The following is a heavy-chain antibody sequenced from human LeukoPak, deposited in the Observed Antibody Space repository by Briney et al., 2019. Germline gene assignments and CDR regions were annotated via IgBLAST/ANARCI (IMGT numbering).Heavy chain of an antibody. Sequence: HPGASLRLSCAASGFTFSTYAMSWVRQAPGKGLEWVSAISVSAGSTYYADSVKGRFTISRDNSKNTLYLQMNSMRAEDTAVYYCATGSVRYSASWYSQEGDYWGQGTLVTVSS. CDR3: ATGSVRYSASWYSQEGDY. CDR2: ISVSAGST. D-gene: IGHD6-13*01. V-gene: IGHV3-23*01. CDR1: GFTFSTYA. J-gene: IGHJ4*02.